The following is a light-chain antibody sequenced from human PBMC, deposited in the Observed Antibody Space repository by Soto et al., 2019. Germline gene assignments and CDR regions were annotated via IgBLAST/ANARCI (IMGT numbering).Light chain of an antibody. J-gene: IGKJ2*01. CDR2: GFS. V-gene: IGKV3-20*01. CDR3: QQDGGSPPYT. Sequence: EVVLTQSPGTLSLSPGERATLSCRASQSVSNNYFAWYQQKSGQAPRLLIFGFSDRATDIPDRFSGSGSGTDFTLTISRLEPDDFAVYYCQQDGGSPPYTFGQGTKVEIK. CDR1: QSVSNNY.